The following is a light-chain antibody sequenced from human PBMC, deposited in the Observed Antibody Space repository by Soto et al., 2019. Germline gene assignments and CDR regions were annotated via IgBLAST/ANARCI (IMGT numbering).Light chain of an antibody. CDR2: DAS. V-gene: IGKV3-11*01. J-gene: IGKJ2*01. CDR3: QQRSNWPPYT. Sequence: EIVLTQSPATLSLSPGERATLSCRASQSVSSYLAWYQEKPGQAPRLLIYDASNRGTGIPARFSGSGSGTDFTLTISSLEPEDFAVYYSQQRSNWPPYTFGQGTKLEIK. CDR1: QSVSSY.